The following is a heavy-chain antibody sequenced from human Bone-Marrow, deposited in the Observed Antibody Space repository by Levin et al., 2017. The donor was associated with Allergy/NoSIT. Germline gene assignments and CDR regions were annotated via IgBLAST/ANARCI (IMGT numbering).Heavy chain of an antibody. CDR1: GFTFTTYA. V-gene: IGHV3-33*01. CDR2: IWYDGSNE. Sequence: GGSLRLSCATSGFTFTTYAIHWVRQAPGKGLEWVAVIWYDGSNEYYADSVRGRFTISIDNSKNTLYLQMNSLRAEDTAVYYCARDSVQVVEPAPDDNNQPSLLMDVWGQGTTVIVSS. D-gene: IGHD3-22*01. J-gene: IGHJ6*02. CDR3: ARDSVQVVEPAPDDNNQPSLLMDV.